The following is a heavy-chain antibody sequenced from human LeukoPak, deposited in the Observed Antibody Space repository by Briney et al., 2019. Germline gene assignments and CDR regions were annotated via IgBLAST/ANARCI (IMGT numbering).Heavy chain of an antibody. CDR3: ARALISKLYFDY. CDR2: ISSTGGYT. D-gene: IGHD3/OR15-3a*01. V-gene: IGHV3-23*01. Sequence: GGSLRLSCGASGFTFSSYAMTWVRQAPGKGLEWVSAISSTGGYTYYADSVKGRFTISRDNSKNTLYLQMNSLRAEDTAVYYCARALISKLYFDYWGQGTLVTVSS. J-gene: IGHJ4*02. CDR1: GFTFSSYA.